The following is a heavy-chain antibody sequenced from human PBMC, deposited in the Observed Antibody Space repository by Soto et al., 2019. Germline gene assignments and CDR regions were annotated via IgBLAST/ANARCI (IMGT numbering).Heavy chain of an antibody. CDR3: ARGPPTVGNTTTLDS. V-gene: IGHV4-4*02. CDR1: GGSITNSNW. D-gene: IGHD4-4*01. Sequence: PSETLSLTCAVSGGSITNSNWWSWVRLSPAKGLEWIGDIYHAGSTKYNPSLARRVTISVDTPKHQIALTLTSVTAADPAVYFCARGPPTVGNTTTLDSWGQGTLVTVSS. CDR2: IYHAGST. J-gene: IGHJ4*02.